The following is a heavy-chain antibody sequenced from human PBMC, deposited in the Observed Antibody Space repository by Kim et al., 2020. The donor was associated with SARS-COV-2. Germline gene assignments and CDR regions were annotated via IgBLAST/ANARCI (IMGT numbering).Heavy chain of an antibody. D-gene: IGHD2-8*01. J-gene: IGHJ6*03. CDR1: GFAFGTYS. CDR3: ARPRPWSNTYYYNYLDV. V-gene: IGHV3-21*04. CDR2: IGGSCSST. Sequence: GGSLRLSCAASGFAFGTYSMSWVRQAPGKGLEWVSSIGGSCSSTYYADSVKGRFTISRDNANNTLYLQMNSLRAEDTAVYYCARPRPWSNTYYYNYLDV.